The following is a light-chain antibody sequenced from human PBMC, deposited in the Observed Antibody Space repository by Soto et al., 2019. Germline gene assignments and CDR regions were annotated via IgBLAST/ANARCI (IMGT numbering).Light chain of an antibody. CDR2: GAS. CDR1: QSGSSNY. V-gene: IGKV3-20*01. J-gene: IGKJ1*01. CDR3: QQFDRSLPSWT. Sequence: ETVLTQSPGTLSLSPGERATLSCRASQSGSSNYLAWYQHIPGQAPRLLIYGASTRATGIPDRFSGSGSGTDFTLTISRLEPEDFAVYYCQQFDRSLPSWTFGQGTKVK.